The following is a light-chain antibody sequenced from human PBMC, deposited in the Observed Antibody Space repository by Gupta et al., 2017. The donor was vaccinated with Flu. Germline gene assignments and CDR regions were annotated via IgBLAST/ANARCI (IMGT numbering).Light chain of an antibody. Sequence: EIVMTQSPATLSVSPGERATLSCRASQSVSSNLAWYQQKPGQAPRLLIYGATTRATGIPARFSGSGSGTEFTLTISSLQSEDFAVYYCQQYGTFGQGTKAEIK. CDR2: GAT. V-gene: IGKV3-15*01. J-gene: IGKJ1*01. CDR1: QSVSSN. CDR3: QQYGT.